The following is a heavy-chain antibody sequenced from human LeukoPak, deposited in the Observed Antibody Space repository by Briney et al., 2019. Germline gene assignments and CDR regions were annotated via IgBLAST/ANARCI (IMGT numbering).Heavy chain of an antibody. Sequence: ASVKVSCKASGYTFTSYGISWVRQAPGQGLEWMGWISAYNGNTNCAQKLQGRVTMTTDTSTSTAYMELRSLRSDDTAVYYCAREKPRPGYSSSWYWFDPWGQGTLVTVSS. D-gene: IGHD6-13*01. V-gene: IGHV1-18*04. CDR1: GYTFTSYG. J-gene: IGHJ5*02. CDR2: ISAYNGNT. CDR3: AREKPRPGYSSSWYWFDP.